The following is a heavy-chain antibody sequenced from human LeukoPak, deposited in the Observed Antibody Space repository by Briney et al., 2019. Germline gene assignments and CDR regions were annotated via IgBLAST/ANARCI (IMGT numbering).Heavy chain of an antibody. CDR1: GFIFSNYE. CDR3: ASLRYYYFGMDV. V-gene: IGHV3-48*03. CDR2: ISSSGATI. Sequence: GGSLRLSCAASGFIFSNYEMNWVRQAPGKGLEWVSYISSSGATIYYADSVKGRFTISRDNAKNSLFLQMNSLRAEDTAVYYCASLRYYYFGMDVWGQGTTVTVSS. J-gene: IGHJ6*02.